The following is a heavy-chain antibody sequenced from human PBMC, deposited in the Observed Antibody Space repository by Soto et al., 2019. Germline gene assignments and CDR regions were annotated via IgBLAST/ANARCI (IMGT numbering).Heavy chain of an antibody. V-gene: IGHV4-59*01. CDR3: ARDGPSEYSRSWQFDY. D-gene: IGHD6-13*01. J-gene: IGHJ4*02. CDR1: GDSISNYY. CDR2: IYNSGST. Sequence: SETLSLTCTVSGDSISNYYWNWVRQPPGRGLEWIGQIYNSGSTIYNPSLRSRVTISVDTSKNQFSLKPRSVTAADTAVYYCARDGPSEYSRSWQFDYWGQGTLVTVAS.